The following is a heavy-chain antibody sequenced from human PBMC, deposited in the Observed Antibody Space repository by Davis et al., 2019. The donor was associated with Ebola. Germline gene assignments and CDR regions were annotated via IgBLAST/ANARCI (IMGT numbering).Heavy chain of an antibody. Sequence: MPSETLSLTCAVSGYSINRGFTWGWIRQPPGKGLEWIGSIYHSGSTNYNPSLKSRVTMSVDTSKNQFSLKLSSVTAADTALYYCARAARLGGTDYWGQGTLVTVSS. J-gene: IGHJ4*02. V-gene: IGHV4-38-2*01. D-gene: IGHD3-16*01. CDR2: IYHSGST. CDR1: GYSINRGFT. CDR3: ARAARLGGTDY.